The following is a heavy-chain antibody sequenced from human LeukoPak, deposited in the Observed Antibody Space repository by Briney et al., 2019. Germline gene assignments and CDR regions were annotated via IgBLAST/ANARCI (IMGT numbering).Heavy chain of an antibody. J-gene: IGHJ3*02. Sequence: SQTLSLTCTVSGGSISSGGYYWSWIRQPPGKGLEWIRYIYHSGSTYYNPSLKSRVTISVDRSKNQFSLKLSSVTAADTAVYYCARDLRVVPAAIGAFDIWGQGTMVTVSS. CDR2: IYHSGST. V-gene: IGHV4-30-2*01. CDR1: GGSISSGGYY. D-gene: IGHD2-2*01. CDR3: ARDLRVVPAAIGAFDI.